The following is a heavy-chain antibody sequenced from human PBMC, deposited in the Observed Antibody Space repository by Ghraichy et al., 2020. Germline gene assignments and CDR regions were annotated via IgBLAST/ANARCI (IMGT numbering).Heavy chain of an antibody. V-gene: IGHV1-69*13. Sequence: SVKVSCKASGGTFSSYAISWVRQAPGQGLEWMGGIIPIFGTANYAQKFQGRVTITADESTSTAYMELSSLRSEDTAVYYCARASPIPSMVRGPWGSWGQGTLVTVSS. CDR2: IIPIFGTA. CDR3: ARASPIPSMVRGPWGS. J-gene: IGHJ5*02. D-gene: IGHD3-10*01. CDR1: GGTFSSYA.